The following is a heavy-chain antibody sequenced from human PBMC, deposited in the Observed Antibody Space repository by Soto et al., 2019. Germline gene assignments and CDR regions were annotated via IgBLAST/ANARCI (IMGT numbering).Heavy chain of an antibody. CDR3: TTDLGATRRGNWFDP. D-gene: IGHD1-26*01. V-gene: IGHV3-15*07. Sequence: EVQLVESGGGLVKPGGSLRLSCAASGFTFSNAWMNWVRQAPGKGLEWVGRIKSKRDYETTDYAAPVKGRFIISREXSXITLTLQMSSLESEDTAIYYCTTDLGATRRGNWFDPWGQGTLVTVSS. CDR2: IKSKRDYETT. CDR1: GFTFSNAW. J-gene: IGHJ5*02.